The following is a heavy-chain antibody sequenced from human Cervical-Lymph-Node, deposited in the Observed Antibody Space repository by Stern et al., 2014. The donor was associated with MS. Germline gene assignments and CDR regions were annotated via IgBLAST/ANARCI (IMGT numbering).Heavy chain of an antibody. D-gene: IGHD2-21*01. V-gene: IGHV1-69*14. CDR1: GGSLSSNP. J-gene: IGHJ3*01. CDR3: ARDGILQTVDAFDL. CDR2: IIPIFDSP. Sequence: QDQLVQSGAEVKSPGSSVKISCKASGGSLSSNPVSWVRQAPGQGLEWMGGIIPIFDSPNYSQKFAGRLTIIADKSTSTTYMQLSSLRSEDTAIYYCARDGILQTVDAFDLWGQGTMVTVSS.